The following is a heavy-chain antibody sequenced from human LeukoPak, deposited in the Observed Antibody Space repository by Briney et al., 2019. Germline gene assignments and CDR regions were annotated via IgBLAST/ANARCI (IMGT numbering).Heavy chain of an antibody. V-gene: IGHV3-21*01. J-gene: IGHJ4*02. Sequence: GGSLRLSCAASGFTFSSYSMNWVRQAPGKGLEWVSSITGDSKYIYYADSVRGRFTISRDNAKNSLYLQMNSLRAEDTAVYYCARDLDYGDYWGQGTLVTVSS. CDR1: GFTFSSYS. CDR2: ITGDSKYI. CDR3: ARDLDYGDY.